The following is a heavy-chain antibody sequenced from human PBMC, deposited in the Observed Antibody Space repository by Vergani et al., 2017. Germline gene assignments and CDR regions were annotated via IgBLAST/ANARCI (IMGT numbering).Heavy chain of an antibody. CDR2: IYHSGGA. V-gene: IGHV4-39*02. CDR3: ARDGGKYDKDALDV. CDR1: GGSITSSSYY. Sequence: QLHLQESGPGLVKPSETLSLTCTVSGGSITSSSYYWGWIRQPPGKGLEWIGNIYHSGGAYYNPSLKGRVTISVDTSKNQFSLEVTSVTAADTAVYYCARDGGKYDKDALDVWGQGTKVTVTS. J-gene: IGHJ3*01. D-gene: IGHD2-15*01.